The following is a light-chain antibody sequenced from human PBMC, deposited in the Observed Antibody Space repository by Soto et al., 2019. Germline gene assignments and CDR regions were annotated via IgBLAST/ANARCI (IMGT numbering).Light chain of an antibody. CDR2: AAS. Sequence: DIQLTQSPSFLSASVGDRVTITCRASQGISSYLAWYQQQPGKAPKLLIYAASTLQSGVPSRFSGGGSGTEFTLTISSLQPEDFATYYCQQLNSYLLFTFGPGTKVDIK. J-gene: IGKJ3*01. CDR3: QQLNSYLLFT. V-gene: IGKV1-9*01. CDR1: QGISSY.